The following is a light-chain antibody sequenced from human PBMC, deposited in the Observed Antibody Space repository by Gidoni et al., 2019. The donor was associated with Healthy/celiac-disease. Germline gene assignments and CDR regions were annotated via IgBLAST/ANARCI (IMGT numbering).Light chain of an antibody. CDR1: QCVISSY. CDR3: QQYGSSPGT. J-gene: IGKJ1*01. Sequence: EIALTQSPGTLSLSPVDRSTLSCRAIQCVISSYLAWYQQKPGQAPRLLIYGASSRATGIPDRFSGSGSGTEFTLTISRLEPEDFAVYYCQQYGSSPGTFXXXTKVEIK. V-gene: IGKV3-20*01. CDR2: GAS.